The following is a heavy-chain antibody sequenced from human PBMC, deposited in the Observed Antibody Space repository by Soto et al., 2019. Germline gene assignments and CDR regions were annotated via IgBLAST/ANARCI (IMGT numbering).Heavy chain of an antibody. CDR2: IYQSGVT. Sequence: PSETLSLTCTMSGDSYSISTYSWSWIRQPPGKALQWNGFIYQSGVTSYNPSLASRVSISLDRSNNQCSLKLKSVTAADTAVYFCAGMPYTSGLRFDPWGPGTLVTVSS. V-gene: IGHV4-30-2*01. CDR3: AGMPYTSGLRFDP. J-gene: IGHJ5*02. CDR1: GDSYSISTYS. D-gene: IGHD6-19*01.